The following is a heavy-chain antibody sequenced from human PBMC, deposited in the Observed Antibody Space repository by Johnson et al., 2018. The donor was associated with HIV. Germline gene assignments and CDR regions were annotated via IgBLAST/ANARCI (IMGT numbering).Heavy chain of an antibody. CDR2: I. D-gene: IGHD6-13*01. V-gene: IGHV3-9*01. Sequence: VQLVESGGGLVQPGRSLRLSCAASAFPFDDHALHWVRQTPGKGLQWFSIILKGRFTISRDNAKNDLDLQMHSLRPEDTALYYCAKQYSSSWYGNAFDIWGQGTMVTVSS. CDR3: AKQYSSSWYGNAFDI. J-gene: IGHJ3*02. CDR1: AFPFDDHA.